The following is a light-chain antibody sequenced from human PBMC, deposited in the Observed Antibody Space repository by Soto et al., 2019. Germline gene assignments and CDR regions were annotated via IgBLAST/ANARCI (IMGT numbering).Light chain of an antibody. CDR2: GAS. V-gene: IGKV3-20*01. CDR3: QQYGTSPLT. J-gene: IGKJ4*01. CDR1: QSVRSNS. Sequence: EIVLTQSPRTLSLSPGESATLSCTASQSVRSNSLAWYQQKPGQAPRLLMFGASGRATGTPPRFSGRGSGTEFTLTISRLEPEDFAVYYCQQYGTSPLTFGGGTKVDI.